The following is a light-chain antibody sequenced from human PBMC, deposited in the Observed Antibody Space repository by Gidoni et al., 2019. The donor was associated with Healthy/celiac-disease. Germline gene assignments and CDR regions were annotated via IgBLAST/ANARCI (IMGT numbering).Light chain of an antibody. CDR1: KLGAKY. J-gene: IGLJ1*01. V-gene: IGLV3-1*01. CDR3: QAWDSSTYA. Sequence: SYELTQPPSVSVSPGQTASITCSGDKLGAKYACWYQQKPGQSPVLVIYQDSKRPSGIPERFSGSSSGNTATLTISGTQAMDEADYYCQAWDSSTYAFGTGTKVTVL. CDR2: QDS.